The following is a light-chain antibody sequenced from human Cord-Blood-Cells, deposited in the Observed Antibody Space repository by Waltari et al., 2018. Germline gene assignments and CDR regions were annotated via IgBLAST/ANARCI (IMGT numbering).Light chain of an antibody. CDR2: GAS. CDR3: QQYGSSPLYT. J-gene: IGKJ2*01. Sequence: EIVLTQSPGTLSLSPGERATLSCRASQSVSSSYLAWYQQTPGQAPRLLIYGASSRATGIPDRFSGSGSGTDFTLTISRLEPEDFAVYYCQQYGSSPLYTFGQGTKREIK. V-gene: IGKV3-20*01. CDR1: QSVSSSY.